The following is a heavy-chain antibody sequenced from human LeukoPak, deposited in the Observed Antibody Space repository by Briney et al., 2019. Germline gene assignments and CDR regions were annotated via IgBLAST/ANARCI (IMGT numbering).Heavy chain of an antibody. D-gene: IGHD1-14*01. J-gene: IGHJ4*02. CDR3: AKDEPLDY. CDR1: GFTFSSYG. CDR2: ISYDGSNK. V-gene: IGHV3-30*18. Sequence: PGRSLRLSCAASGFTFSSYGMLWVRQAPGKGLEWVAVISYDGSNKYYADSVKGRFTISRDNSKNTLYLQMNSLRAEDTAVYYCAKDEPLDYWGQGTLVTVSS.